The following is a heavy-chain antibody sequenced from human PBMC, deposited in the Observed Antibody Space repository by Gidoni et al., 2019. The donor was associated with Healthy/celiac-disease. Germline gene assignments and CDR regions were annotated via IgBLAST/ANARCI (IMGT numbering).Heavy chain of an antibody. Sequence: EVQRVESGGGLIQPGGSVRLSGAASGFTVSSNYMSWVRQAPGTGLDWVSVIYSVGSTYYADSVKGRFTISRDNSKNTLYLQMNSLRAEDTAVYYCARDSSDYYFDYWGQGTLVTVSS. CDR3: ARDSSDYYFDY. J-gene: IGHJ4*02. CDR1: GFTVSSNY. V-gene: IGHV3-53*01. CDR2: IYSVGST. D-gene: IGHD6-6*01.